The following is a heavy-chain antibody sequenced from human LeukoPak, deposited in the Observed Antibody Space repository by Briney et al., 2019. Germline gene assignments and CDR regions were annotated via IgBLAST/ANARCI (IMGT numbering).Heavy chain of an antibody. CDR2: ISGSGGST. D-gene: IGHD2-2*01. Sequence: GGSLRLSCAASGFTFTSYAMSWVRQAPGKGLEWVSAISGSGGSTYYADSVKGRFTISRDNSKNTLYLQMNSLRAEDTAVYYCAKDKPICSSTSCYFDYWGQGTLVTVSS. V-gene: IGHV3-23*01. CDR1: GFTFTSYA. CDR3: AKDKPICSSTSCYFDY. J-gene: IGHJ4*02.